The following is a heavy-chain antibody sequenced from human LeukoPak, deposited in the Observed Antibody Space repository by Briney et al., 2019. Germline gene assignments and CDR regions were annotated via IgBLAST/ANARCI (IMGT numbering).Heavy chain of an antibody. V-gene: IGHV4-34*01. CDR1: GGSFSGYY. D-gene: IGHD3-9*01. Sequence: SETLSLTCAVYGGSFSGYYWNWIRQPPGKGLEWIGEINHSGSTNYNPSLKSRVTISVDTSKNQFSLKLSSVTAADTAVYYCARGCYDILTGYWYYYYMDVWGKGTTVTVSS. CDR2: INHSGST. CDR3: ARGCYDILTGYWYYYYMDV. J-gene: IGHJ6*03.